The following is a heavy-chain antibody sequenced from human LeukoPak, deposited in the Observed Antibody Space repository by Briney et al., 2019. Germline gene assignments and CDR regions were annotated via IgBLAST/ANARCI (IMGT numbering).Heavy chain of an antibody. V-gene: IGHV4-39*07. Sequence: ASETLSLTCTVSGGSISTSNYYWGWIRQPPGKGLEWIGNIFYSGSTYYNPSLKSRVTISVDTSKNQFSLKLSSVTAADTAVYYCARDGEDIVATMGFDYWGQGTLVTVSS. CDR1: GGSISTSNYY. CDR2: IFYSGST. CDR3: ARDGEDIVATMGFDY. D-gene: IGHD5-12*01. J-gene: IGHJ4*02.